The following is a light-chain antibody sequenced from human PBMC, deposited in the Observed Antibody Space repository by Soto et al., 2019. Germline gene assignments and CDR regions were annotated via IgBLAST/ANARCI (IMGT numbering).Light chain of an antibody. CDR3: QQYNSYAIT. V-gene: IGKV1-5*01. Sequence: DVRVYLSLSSVSPNIGDRVTITCRASRSISDWLAWYQQKPGKAPELLIFDASNLKSGVSSRFSGSGSGTEFTLTISRLQPDDFSTYYCQQYNSYAITFGQGTRLEIK. CDR2: DAS. CDR1: RSISDW. J-gene: IGKJ5*01.